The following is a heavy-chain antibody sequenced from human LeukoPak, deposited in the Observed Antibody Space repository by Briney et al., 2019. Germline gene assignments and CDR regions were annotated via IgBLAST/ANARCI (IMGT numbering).Heavy chain of an antibody. CDR1: VFTFSNYA. J-gene: IGHJ4*02. D-gene: IGHD6-6*01. V-gene: IGHV3-23*01. CDR2: IIGSGGTT. CDR3: AKGPVRSPPYYFDY. Sequence: GESLRLSCAASVFTFSNYAMTWVRQAPGKGLEWVSTIIGSGGTTFYADSVKGRFTISRDNSKNTLYLQLNSLRAEDTAVYYCAKGPVRSPPYYFDYRGQGTLVTVSS.